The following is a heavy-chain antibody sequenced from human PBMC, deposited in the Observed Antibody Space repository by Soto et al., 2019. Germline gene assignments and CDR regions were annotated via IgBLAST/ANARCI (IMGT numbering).Heavy chain of an antibody. J-gene: IGHJ6*02. D-gene: IGHD6-19*01. CDR1: GFTFSSYA. V-gene: IGHV3-23*01. Sequence: EVQLLESGGDLVQPGGSLRLSCAASGFTFSSYAMSWVRQAPGKGLEWVSGITGGGGGSYYADSVKGRFTISRDNSENTLYLQMNSLRAEDTAVYYCAKGRTYSSGLYYGLYVWGQGTTVTVSS. CDR3: AKGRTYSSGLYYGLYV. CDR2: ITGGGGGS.